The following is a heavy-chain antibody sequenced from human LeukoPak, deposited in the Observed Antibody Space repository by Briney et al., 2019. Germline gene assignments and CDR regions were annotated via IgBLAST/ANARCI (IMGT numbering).Heavy chain of an antibody. CDR1: GFTFSSYW. D-gene: IGHD1-14*01. CDR3: ARSNQADDY. Sequence: PGVSLRLPCAASGFTFSSYWMHWVRQVPGKGLVWVARINPGGSSITYADSVKGRFTISRDNAKNTLYLQMDSLRAEDTGVYYCARSNQADDYWGQGTLVTVSS. CDR2: INPGGSSI. V-gene: IGHV3-74*01. J-gene: IGHJ4*02.